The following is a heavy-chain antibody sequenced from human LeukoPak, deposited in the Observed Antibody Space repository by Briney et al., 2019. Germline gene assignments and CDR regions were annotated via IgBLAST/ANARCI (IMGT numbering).Heavy chain of an antibody. Sequence: GGSLRLSCAASGFTFSSYSMNWVRQAPGKGLEWVSSISSSSSYIHYADSVKGRFTISRDNAKNSLYLQMNSLRAEDTAVYYCARGGVVPAVSKGWFDPWGQGTLVTVSS. D-gene: IGHD2-2*01. CDR1: GFTFSSYS. J-gene: IGHJ5*02. CDR3: ARGGVVPAVSKGWFDP. V-gene: IGHV3-21*01. CDR2: ISSSSSYI.